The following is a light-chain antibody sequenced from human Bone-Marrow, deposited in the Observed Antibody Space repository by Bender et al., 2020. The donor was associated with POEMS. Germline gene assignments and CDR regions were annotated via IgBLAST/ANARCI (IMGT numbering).Light chain of an antibody. V-gene: IGLV2-14*03. Sequence: QSALTQPASVSGSPGQSITISCTGTISDVGGFNYVSWYQQHPGKAPTVIIYDVSHRPSGVSTRFSGSKSGNTASLTISGLQAEDEADYYCSSWDDSLSGWVFGGGTKLTVL. CDR3: SSWDDSLSGWV. J-gene: IGLJ3*02. CDR2: DVS. CDR1: ISDVGGFNY.